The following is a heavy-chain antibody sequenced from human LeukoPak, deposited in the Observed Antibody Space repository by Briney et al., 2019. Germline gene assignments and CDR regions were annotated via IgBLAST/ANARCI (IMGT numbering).Heavy chain of an antibody. CDR2: IYHSGST. CDR1: GGSISSSNW. Sequence: PSGTLSLTCAVSGGSISSSNWWSSVRQPPGKGLEWIGEIYHSGSTNYNPSLKSRVTISVDKSKNQFSLKLSSVTAADTAVYYCARDSMHSSGWSKVDYWGQGTLVTVSS. D-gene: IGHD6-19*01. V-gene: IGHV4-4*02. CDR3: ARDSMHSSGWSKVDY. J-gene: IGHJ4*02.